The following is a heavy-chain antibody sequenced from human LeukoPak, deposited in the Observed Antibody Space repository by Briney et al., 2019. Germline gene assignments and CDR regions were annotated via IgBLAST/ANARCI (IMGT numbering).Heavy chain of an antibody. V-gene: IGHV3-9*01. CDR3: AKDSRFDP. Sequence: GGSLRLSCAASGFTVSSNYMSWVRQAPGKGLEWVSGISWNSGSIGYADSVKGRFTISRDNAKNSLYLQMNSLRAEDTALYYCAKDSRFDPWGQGTLVTVSS. CDR1: GFTVSSNY. J-gene: IGHJ5*02. CDR2: ISWNSGSI.